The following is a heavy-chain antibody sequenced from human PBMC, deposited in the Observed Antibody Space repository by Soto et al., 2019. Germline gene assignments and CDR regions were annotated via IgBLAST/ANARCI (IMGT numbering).Heavy chain of an antibody. CDR1: SVSNTW. J-gene: IGHJ5*02. V-gene: IGHV3-15*07. Sequence: SVSNTWMNWVRKAPGKGLEWVGRITSKTNGGTTDYAAPVKGRFTISRDDSKNTLFLQMNSLKTEDTAVYYCTTSHPWGQGTLVTVSS. CDR2: ITSKTNGGTT. CDR3: TTSHP.